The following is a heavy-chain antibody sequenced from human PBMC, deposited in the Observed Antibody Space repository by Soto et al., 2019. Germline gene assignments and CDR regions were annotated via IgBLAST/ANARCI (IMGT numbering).Heavy chain of an antibody. CDR2: IIPIFGTA. V-gene: IGHV1-69*13. D-gene: IGHD5-12*01. Sequence: SVKVSCKASGGTFSSYAISWVRQAPGQGLEWMGGIIPIFGTANYAQKFQGRVTITADESTSTAYMELSSLRSEDTAVYYCARGYSGYNLNDAFDIWGQGTMVTVSS. J-gene: IGHJ3*02. CDR3: ARGYSGYNLNDAFDI. CDR1: GGTFSSYA.